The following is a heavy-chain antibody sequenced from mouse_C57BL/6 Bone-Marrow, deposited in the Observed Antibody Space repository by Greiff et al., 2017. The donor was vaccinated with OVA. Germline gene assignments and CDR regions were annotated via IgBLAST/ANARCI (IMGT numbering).Heavy chain of an antibody. J-gene: IGHJ3*01. CDR2: IDPSDSYT. D-gene: IGHD2-2*01. CDR3: SGGYGYDWFAY. V-gene: IGHV1-50*01. Sequence: QVQLQQPGAELVKPGASVKLSCKASGYTFTSYWMQWVKQRPGQGLEWIGEIDPSDSYTNYNQKFKGKATLTVDTSSSTAYMQLSSLTSEDSAVYYCSGGYGYDWFAYWGQGTLVTVSA. CDR1: GYTFTSYW.